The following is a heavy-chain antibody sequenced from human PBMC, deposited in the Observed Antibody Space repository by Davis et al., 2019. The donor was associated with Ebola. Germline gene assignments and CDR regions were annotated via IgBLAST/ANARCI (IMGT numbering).Heavy chain of an antibody. J-gene: IGHJ6*02. CDR1: GDRVSSTI. V-gene: IGHV6-1*01. D-gene: IGHD6-19*01. Sequence: HSQTLSLTCAIPGDRVSSTIWNWISQSPSRGLAWLGRTYYASKWYSDYAVSVKSRITINPDTSKNQFSLQLNSVTPEDTAVYYCARGWLGSGMDVWGQGTPVTVSS. CDR3: ARGWLGSGMDV. CDR2: TYYASKWYS.